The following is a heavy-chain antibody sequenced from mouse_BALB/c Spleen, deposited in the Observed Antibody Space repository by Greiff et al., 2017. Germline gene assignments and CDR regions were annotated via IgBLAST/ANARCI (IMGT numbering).Heavy chain of an antibody. CDR2: IDPANGNT. CDR1: GFNIKDTY. V-gene: IGHV14-3*02. D-gene: IGHD2-4*01. CDR3: ARGNYDYDPFAY. Sequence: EVKLMESGAELVKPGASVKLSCTASGFNIKDTYMHWVKQRPEQGLEWIGRIDPANGNTKYDPKFQGKATITADTSSNTAYLQLSSLTSEDTAVYYCARGNYDYDPFAYWGQGTLVTVSA. J-gene: IGHJ3*01.